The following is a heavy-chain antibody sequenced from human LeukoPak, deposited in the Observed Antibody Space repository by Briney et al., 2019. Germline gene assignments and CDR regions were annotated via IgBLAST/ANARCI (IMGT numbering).Heavy chain of an antibody. Sequence: PGGSLRLSCAASGFTLSSYWMSWVRQAPGKGLEWVANINQDGSQKYYVDSVKGRFTISRDNAKNSLYLQMNSLRAEDTAVYYGARAVAARSSYWGQGTLVTVSS. CDR3: ARAVAARSSY. CDR1: GFTLSSYW. D-gene: IGHD6-6*01. CDR2: INQDGSQK. J-gene: IGHJ4*02. V-gene: IGHV3-7*01.